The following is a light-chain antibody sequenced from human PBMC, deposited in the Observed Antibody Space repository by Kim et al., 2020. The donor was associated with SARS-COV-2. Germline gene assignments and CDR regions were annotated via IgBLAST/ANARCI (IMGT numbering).Light chain of an antibody. J-gene: IGLJ2*01. Sequence: SVAPGQTASITCSGDKLSNKYTYWYQQKPGQSPILVIYQDIRRPSGIPERFSGSNSGNTATLAISGTQAMDEADYYCQAWDSDNVVFGGGTKLTVL. V-gene: IGLV3-1*01. CDR3: QAWDSDNVV. CDR1: KLSNKY. CDR2: QDI.